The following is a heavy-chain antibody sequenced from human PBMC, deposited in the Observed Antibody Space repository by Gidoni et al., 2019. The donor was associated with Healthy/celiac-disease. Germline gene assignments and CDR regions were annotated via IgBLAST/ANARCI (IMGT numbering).Heavy chain of an antibody. CDR1: GFTFSGSA. Sequence: EVQLVESGGGLVQPGGSLKLSCAASGFTFSGSAMHWVRQASGKGLEWVGRIRSKANSYATAYAASVKGRFTISRDDSKNTAYLQMNSLKTEDTAVYYCTQLRYYYGSGSYYSNYGMDVWGQGTTVTVSS. D-gene: IGHD3-10*01. CDR2: IRSKANSYAT. J-gene: IGHJ6*02. CDR3: TQLRYYYGSGSYYSNYGMDV. V-gene: IGHV3-73*02.